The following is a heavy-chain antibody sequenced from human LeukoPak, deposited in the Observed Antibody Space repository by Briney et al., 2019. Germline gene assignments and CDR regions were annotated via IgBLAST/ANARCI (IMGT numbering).Heavy chain of an antibody. J-gene: IGHJ4*02. Sequence: ASETLSLTCNVSGGYFSSSSYYWGWIRQPPGKGLEWIGSIYYSGSTYYNPSLKSRVTISIDTSKNQFSLRLSSVTAADTAVYYCARDPSPGSSSWTWGPGTLVTVSS. D-gene: IGHD6-13*01. CDR1: GGYFSSSSYY. V-gene: IGHV4-39*07. CDR3: ARDPSPGSSSWT. CDR2: IYYSGST.